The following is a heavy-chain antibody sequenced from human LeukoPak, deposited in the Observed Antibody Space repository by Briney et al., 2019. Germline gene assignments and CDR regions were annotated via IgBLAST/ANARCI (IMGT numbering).Heavy chain of an antibody. J-gene: IGHJ6*03. D-gene: IGHD3-3*01. CDR3: ARVRNDFWGGSDIKYYYYMDV. CDR1: RFTFSTYS. CDR2: ISSSGSKI. V-gene: IGHV3-48*01. Sequence: GGSLRLSCAASRFTFSTYSINWVRQAPGKGLEWVSYISSSGSKIYYADSVKGRFTISRDNAKNSLYLQMNSLRAEDTAVYYCARVRNDFWGGSDIKYYYYMDVWGKGTTVTVSS.